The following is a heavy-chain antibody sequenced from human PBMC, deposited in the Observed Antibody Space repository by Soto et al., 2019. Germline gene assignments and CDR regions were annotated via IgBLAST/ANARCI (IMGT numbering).Heavy chain of an antibody. CDR3: ARGRGRFLEWQLTDY. J-gene: IGHJ4*02. Sequence: EVQLVESGGGLVKPGGSLRLSCAASGFTFSSYSMNWVRQAPGKGLEWVSSISSSSSYIYYADSVKGRFTISRDNAKKSLYLQMNSLRDEDTAVYYCARGRGRFLEWQLTDYWGQGTLVTVSS. D-gene: IGHD3-3*01. V-gene: IGHV3-21*01. CDR2: ISSSSSYI. CDR1: GFTFSSYS.